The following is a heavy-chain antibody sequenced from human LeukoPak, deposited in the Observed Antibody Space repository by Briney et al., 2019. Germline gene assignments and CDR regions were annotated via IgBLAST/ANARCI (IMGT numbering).Heavy chain of an antibody. V-gene: IGHV1-2*02. CDR2: INPNSGGT. CDR3: ARALKLPTTVTLMYYGY. J-gene: IGHJ4*02. D-gene: IGHD4-17*01. CDR1: GYTFTGYY. Sequence: GASVKVSCKASGYTFTGYYMHWVRQAPGQGLEWMGWINPNSGGTNYAQKFQGRVTMTRDTSISTAYMELSRLRSDDTAVYYCARALKLPTTVTLMYYGYWGQGTLVTVSS.